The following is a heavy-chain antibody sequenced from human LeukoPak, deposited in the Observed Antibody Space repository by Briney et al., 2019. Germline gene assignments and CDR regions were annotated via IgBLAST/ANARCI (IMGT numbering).Heavy chain of an antibody. CDR1: GYTFSSYA. D-gene: IGHD4-17*01. J-gene: IGHJ3*02. V-gene: IGHV3-23*01. CDR3: AKERGNGVRGAFDI. Sequence: GGSLRLACAASGYTFSSYAMNWVRQAPGRGLEWVSVISGSGGSTYYADSVKGRFTMSRDNSKNTLYLQMNSLRAEDTAVYYCAKERGNGVRGAFDIWGQGTMVTVSS. CDR2: ISGSGGST.